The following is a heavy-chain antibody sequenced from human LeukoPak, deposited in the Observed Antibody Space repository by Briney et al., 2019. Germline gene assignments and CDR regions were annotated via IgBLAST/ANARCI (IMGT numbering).Heavy chain of an antibody. CDR2: ISGSGSST. CDR3: AKGRSPDY. V-gene: IGHV3-23*01. J-gene: IGHJ4*02. CDR1: GFTFSSYG. Sequence: GGTLRLSCAASGFTFSSYGMSWVRQAPGKGLEWVSGISGSGSSTKYADSVKGRFTISRDNSKNTLFLQMKSLRAEDTAVYYCAKGRSPDYWGQGTLVTVSS.